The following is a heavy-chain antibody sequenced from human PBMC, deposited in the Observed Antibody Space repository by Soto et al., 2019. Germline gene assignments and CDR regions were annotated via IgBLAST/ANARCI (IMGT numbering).Heavy chain of an antibody. CDR3: ARLRSVVVVIAIDY. CDR1: GGSISSISYY. V-gene: IGHV4-39*01. J-gene: IGHJ4*02. CDR2: IYYSGST. Sequence: PSQTLPLTCTVSGGSISSISYYRSCIRQPPGKGLEWIGSIYYSGSTYYNPSLKSRVTISVDTSKNQFSLKLSSVTAADTAVHYCARLRSVVVVIAIDYWGQGTLVTVSS. D-gene: IGHD2-21*01.